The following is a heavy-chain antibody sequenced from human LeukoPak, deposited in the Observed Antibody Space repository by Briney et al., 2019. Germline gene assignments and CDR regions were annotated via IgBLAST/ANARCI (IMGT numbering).Heavy chain of an antibody. V-gene: IGHV4-59*01. CDR3: ARSGDGMTTVTTRRKWFDP. J-gene: IGHJ5*02. Sequence: PSETLSLTCTVSGGSISSYYWSWIRQPPGKGLEWIGYIYYSGSTNYNPSLKSRVTRSVDTSKNQFSLKLSSVTAADTAVYYCARSGDGMTTVTTRRKWFDPWGQGTLVTVSS. CDR1: GGSISSYY. D-gene: IGHD4-17*01. CDR2: IYYSGST.